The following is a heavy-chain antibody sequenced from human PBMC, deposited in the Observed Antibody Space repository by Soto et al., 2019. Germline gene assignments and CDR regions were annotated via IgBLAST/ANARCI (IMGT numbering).Heavy chain of an antibody. V-gene: IGHV4-31*11. D-gene: IGHD3-10*01. J-gene: IGHJ4*02. CDR2: IYYSGST. CDR3: AKKNLFGSGKKDK. Sequence: SETLSLTCAVYGGSFSGYYWSWIRQHPGKGLEWIGYIYYSGSTYYNPSLKSRVTISVDTSKNQFSLKLSSVTAADTAVYYCAKKNLFGSGKKDKWGPGTRFTVPS. CDR1: GGSFSGYY.